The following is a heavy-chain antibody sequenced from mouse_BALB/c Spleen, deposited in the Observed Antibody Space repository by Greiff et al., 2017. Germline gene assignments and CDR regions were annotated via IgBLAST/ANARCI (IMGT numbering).Heavy chain of an antibody. D-gene: IGHD3-1*01. CDR1: GYTFTSYW. J-gene: IGHJ4*01. V-gene: IGHV1S81*02. CDR3: ARLLGLRGYYAMDY. Sequence: QVHVKQPGAELVKPGASVKLSCKASGYTFTSYWMHWVKQRPGQGLEWIGEINPSNGRTNYNEKFKSKATLTVDKSSSTAYMQLSSLTSEDSAVYYCARLLGLRGYYAMDYWGQGTSVTVSS. CDR2: INPSNGRT.